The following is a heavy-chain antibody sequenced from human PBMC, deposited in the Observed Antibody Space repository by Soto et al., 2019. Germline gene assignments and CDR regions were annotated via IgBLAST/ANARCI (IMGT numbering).Heavy chain of an antibody. CDR2: ISGGGGST. V-gene: IGHV3-23*01. D-gene: IGHD6-13*01. Sequence: EVQLLESGGGLVQTGGSLRVSCVASGFIFSNYAMSWVRQAPGKGLEWVSGISGGGGSTYYTDSVKGRFTISRDNSKNTLYLQMNRLRDEDTAIYYCAKEPIAAGDYNWFDPWGQGTLVTVSS. CDR3: AKEPIAAGDYNWFDP. CDR1: GFIFSNYA. J-gene: IGHJ5*02.